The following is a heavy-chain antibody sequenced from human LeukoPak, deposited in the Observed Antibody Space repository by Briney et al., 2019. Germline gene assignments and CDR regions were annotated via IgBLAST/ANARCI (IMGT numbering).Heavy chain of an antibody. D-gene: IGHD3-22*01. CDR1: GISLSNYG. V-gene: IGHV3-23*01. CDR3: AKRGVVIRVILVGFHKEAYYFDS. CDR2: ISGSGGST. J-gene: IGHJ4*02. Sequence: GGSLRLSCAVSGISLSNYGMSWVRQAPGKGLEWIAGISGSGGSTNYADSVKGRFTISRDNPKNTLYLQMNRLRAEDTAVYFCAKRGVVIRVILVGFHKEAYYFDSWGQGALVTVSS.